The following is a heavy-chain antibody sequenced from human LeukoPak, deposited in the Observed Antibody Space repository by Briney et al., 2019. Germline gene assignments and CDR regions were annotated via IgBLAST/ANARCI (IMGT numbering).Heavy chain of an antibody. Sequence: GGSLRLSCAASGFTFSSYSMNWVRQAPGKGLEWVSDISSSSSTIYYADSVKGRFTISRDNAKNSLYLQMNSLRAEDTAVYYCARGAGSSGWYYFDYWGQGTLVTVSS. CDR2: ISSSSSTI. J-gene: IGHJ4*02. D-gene: IGHD6-19*01. V-gene: IGHV3-48*01. CDR3: ARGAGSSGWYYFDY. CDR1: GFTFSSYS.